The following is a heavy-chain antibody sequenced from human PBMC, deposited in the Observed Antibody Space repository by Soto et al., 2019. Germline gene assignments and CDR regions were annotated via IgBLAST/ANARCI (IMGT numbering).Heavy chain of an antibody. Sequence: GESLKISCRGSGYSFSTYWIGWVRQMPGKGLEWMGIIYPGDSETRYSPAFQGQVTISVDKTTSTAYLQWSSLRASDTAMYYCARLSTGFCTKTTCQHYFGMDVWGQGTTVTVSS. CDR3: ARLSTGFCTKTTCQHYFGMDV. J-gene: IGHJ6*02. CDR2: IYPGDSET. D-gene: IGHD2-8*01. V-gene: IGHV5-51*03. CDR1: GYSFSTYW.